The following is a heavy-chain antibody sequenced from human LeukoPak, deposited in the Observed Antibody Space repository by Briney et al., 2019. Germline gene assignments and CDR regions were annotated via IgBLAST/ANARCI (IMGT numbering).Heavy chain of an antibody. J-gene: IGHJ4*02. V-gene: IGHV1-8*01. D-gene: IGHD6-13*01. Sequence: ASVKVSCKASGYTFNSYDINWVRQATGQGLEWMGWMNPNSGNTGYAQKFQGRVTMTRSTSISTAYMELSSLRSDDTAVYYCLISASDHYYFDYWGEGTLVTVSS. CDR3: LISASDHYYFDY. CDR1: GYTFNSYD. CDR2: MNPNSGNT.